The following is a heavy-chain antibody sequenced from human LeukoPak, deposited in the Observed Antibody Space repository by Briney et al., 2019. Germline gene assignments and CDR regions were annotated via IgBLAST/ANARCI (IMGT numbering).Heavy chain of an antibody. V-gene: IGHV1-18*01. Sequence: ASVKVSCKVSSYGISWVRQAPGKGLEWMGWISAYNGNTNYAQNLQGRVTMTTDTSTSTAYMELSSLRSEDTAVYYCARGFVTTVDMDVWGKGTTVTVSS. J-gene: IGHJ6*03. CDR2: ISAYNGNT. D-gene: IGHD4-23*01. CDR3: ARGFVTTVDMDV. CDR1: SYG.